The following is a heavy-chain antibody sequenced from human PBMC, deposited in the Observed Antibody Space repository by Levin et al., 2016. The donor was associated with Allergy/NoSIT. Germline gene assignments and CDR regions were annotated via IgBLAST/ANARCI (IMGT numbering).Heavy chain of an antibody. D-gene: IGHD3-10*01. V-gene: IGHV5-51*01. J-gene: IGHJ5*02. CDR3: ARHTGSGSYYIPFDP. Sequence: VRQMPGKGLEWMGIIYPGDSDTRYSPSFQGQVTISADKSISTAYLQWSSLKASDTAMYYCARHTGSGSYYIPFDPWGQGTLVTVSS. CDR2: IYPGDSDT.